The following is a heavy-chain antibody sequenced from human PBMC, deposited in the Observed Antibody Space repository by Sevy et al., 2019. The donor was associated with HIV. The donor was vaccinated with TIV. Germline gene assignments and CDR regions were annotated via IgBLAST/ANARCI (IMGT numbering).Heavy chain of an antibody. Sequence: SESLSLTCSVYGGSLSGYYWSWIRQSPGRGLEWIGEVHHSGSTNYNPSFKSQVTMSVDTSKNQFSLNLSSVTAADAAMYYSVRIQQVVNYYNYYGLDVWGQGTTVTVSS. J-gene: IGHJ6*02. CDR1: GGSLSGYY. CDR3: VRIQQVVNYYNYYGLDV. D-gene: IGHD6-13*01. CDR2: VHHSGST. V-gene: IGHV4-34*01.